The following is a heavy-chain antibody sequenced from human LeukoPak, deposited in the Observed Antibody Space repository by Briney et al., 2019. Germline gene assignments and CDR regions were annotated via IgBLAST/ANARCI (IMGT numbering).Heavy chain of an antibody. V-gene: IGHV3-7*01. CDR3: ARDRSPYYYDSSGYLY. D-gene: IGHD3-22*01. CDR2: IKQDGSEK. Sequence: GGSLRLSCAASGFTFSSYWMSWVRQAPGKGLEWVANIKQDGSEKYYVDSVKGRFTISRDNAKNSLYLQMNSLRAEDTAVYYCARDRSPYYYDSSGYLYWGQGTLVTVSS. CDR1: GFTFSSYW. J-gene: IGHJ4*02.